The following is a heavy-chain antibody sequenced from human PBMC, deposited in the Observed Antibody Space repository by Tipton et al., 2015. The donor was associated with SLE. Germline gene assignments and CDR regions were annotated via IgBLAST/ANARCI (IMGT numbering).Heavy chain of an antibody. D-gene: IGHD6-19*01. J-gene: IGHJ2*01. V-gene: IGHV5-10-1*01. CDR1: GYSFTSYW. CDR2: IDPSDSYT. CDR3: TRRYGSGSYDGWYFDL. Sequence: QSGAEVKKPGESLRISCKGSGYSFTSYWISWVRQMPGKGLEWMGRIDPSDSYTNYSPSFQGHVTISADKSISTAYLQWSSLKASDTAMYYCTRRYGSGSYDGWYFDLWGRGTLVTVSS.